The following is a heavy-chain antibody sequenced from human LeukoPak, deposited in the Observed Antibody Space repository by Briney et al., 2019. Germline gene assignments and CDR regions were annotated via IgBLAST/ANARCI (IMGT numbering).Heavy chain of an antibody. D-gene: IGHD1-7*01. Sequence: ASVKVSCKASEYTFTGYYMHWVRQAPGQGLEWMGWINPNSGGTNYAQKFQGRVTMTRDTSISTAYMELSRLRSDDTAVYYCARESVTGTSFDYWGQGTLVTVSS. V-gene: IGHV1-2*02. CDR2: INPNSGGT. CDR3: ARESVTGTSFDY. CDR1: EYTFTGYY. J-gene: IGHJ4*02.